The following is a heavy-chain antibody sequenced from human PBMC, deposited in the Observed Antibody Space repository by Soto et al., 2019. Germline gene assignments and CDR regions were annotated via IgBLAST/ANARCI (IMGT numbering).Heavy chain of an antibody. J-gene: IGHJ4*02. CDR2: IYYSGST. CDR3: ARRPAAGFAY. V-gene: IGHV4-34*01. D-gene: IGHD6-19*01. CDR1: GGSFSGYY. Sequence: TSETLSLTCAVYGGSFSGYYWSWIRQPPGKGLEWIGSIYYSGSTYYNPSLKSRVTISVDTSKNQFSLKLSSVTAADTAVYYCARRPAAGFAYWGQGTLVTVSS.